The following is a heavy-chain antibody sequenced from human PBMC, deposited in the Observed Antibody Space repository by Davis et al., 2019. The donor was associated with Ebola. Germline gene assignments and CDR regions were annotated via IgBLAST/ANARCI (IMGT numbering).Heavy chain of an antibody. CDR2: IIPIFGTA. D-gene: IGHD6-13*01. V-gene: IGHV1-69*13. CDR3: ARVRRQLAYYGMDV. Sequence: SVKVSCKASGGTFSSYAISWVRQAPGQGLEWMGGIIPIFGTANYAQKFQGRVTITADESTSTTYMELSSLRSEDTAVYYCARVRRQLAYYGMDVWGQGTTVTVSS. J-gene: IGHJ6*02. CDR1: GGTFSSYA.